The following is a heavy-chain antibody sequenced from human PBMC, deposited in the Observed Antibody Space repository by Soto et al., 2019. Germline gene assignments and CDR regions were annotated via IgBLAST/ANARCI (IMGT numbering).Heavy chain of an antibody. D-gene: IGHD2-15*01. V-gene: IGHV3-64*01. CDR2: ISSNGGST. Sequence: EVQLVESGGGLVQPGGSLRLSCAASGFTFSSYAMHWVRQAPGKGLDYVSAISSNGGSTYYANSVKVRFTISRDNSKNTLYLQKGSLRAEDMAVYYCARGVVVVAATYGMDVWSQGKKVTVYS. CDR3: ARGVVVVAATYGMDV. CDR1: GFTFSSYA. J-gene: IGHJ6*02.